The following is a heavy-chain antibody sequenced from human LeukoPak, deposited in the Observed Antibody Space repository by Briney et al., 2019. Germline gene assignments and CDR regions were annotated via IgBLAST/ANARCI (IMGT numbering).Heavy chain of an antibody. Sequence: GGSLRLSCAASGFTFSSYGMHWVRQAPGKGLEWVAVISYDGSNKYYADSVKGRFTISRDNSKNTLYLQMNSLRAEDTAVYYCAKDSMVYAIYTRFDPWGQGTLVTVSS. D-gene: IGHD2-8*01. CDR3: AKDSMVYAIYTRFDP. CDR2: ISYDGSNK. V-gene: IGHV3-30*18. CDR1: GFTFSSYG. J-gene: IGHJ5*02.